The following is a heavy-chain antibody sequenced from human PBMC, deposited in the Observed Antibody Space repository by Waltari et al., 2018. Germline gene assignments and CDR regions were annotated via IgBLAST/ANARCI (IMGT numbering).Heavy chain of an antibody. D-gene: IGHD3-16*01. CDR2: LCSSWRYI. CDR3: ARGGSGGLGNV. CDR1: AFTFSTYT. Sequence: EVQLVESGGGLVKPGGSLRLSCAASAFTFSTYTMHWVRQAPGGGPGVVSSLCSSWRYINFTDSVKGRFTISRENAKDSLYLQMNSLRTEDTAVYYCARGGSGGLGNVWGQGTTVTVSS. V-gene: IGHV3-21*01. J-gene: IGHJ6*02.